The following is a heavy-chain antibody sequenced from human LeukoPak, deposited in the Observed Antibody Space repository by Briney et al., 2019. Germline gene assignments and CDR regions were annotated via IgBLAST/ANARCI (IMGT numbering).Heavy chain of an antibody. V-gene: IGHV3-48*03. J-gene: IGHJ6*02. CDR2: ISSSGSTI. CDR1: GFTFSSYE. CDR3: ARDVIAAVLRGMDG. D-gene: IGHD6-13*01. Sequence: GGSLRLSCAASGFTFSSYEMNWVRQAPGKGLEWVSYISSSGSTIYYADSVKGRFTISRDNAKNSLYLQMNSLRAEDTAVYYCARDVIAAVLRGMDGWGQGTTVTVS.